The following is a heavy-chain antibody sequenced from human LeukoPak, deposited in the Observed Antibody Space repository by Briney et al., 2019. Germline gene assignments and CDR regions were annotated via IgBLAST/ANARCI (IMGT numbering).Heavy chain of an antibody. CDR2: INGDGSST. Sequence: GGSLRLSCAASGFTFNNVRMSWVRQAPGKGLVWVSRINGDGSSTSYADSVKGRFTISRDNAKNTLYLQMNSLRAEDTAVYYCARPSSSWYFDHWGQGTLVTVS. J-gene: IGHJ4*02. CDR1: GFTFNNVR. D-gene: IGHD6-13*01. CDR3: ARPSSSWYFDH. V-gene: IGHV3-74*01.